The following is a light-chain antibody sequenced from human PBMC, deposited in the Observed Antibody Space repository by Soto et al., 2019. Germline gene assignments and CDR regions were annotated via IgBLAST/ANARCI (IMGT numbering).Light chain of an antibody. CDR3: QQYGSSPGT. CDR1: QSVSHK. J-gene: IGKJ1*01. V-gene: IGKV3-20*01. Sequence: EIVLTPSPGTLSLSPPERATIYGGASQSVSHKLAWYQQKPGQAPRLLFFGASIRATGLPDRFSGGGSGTDFTLTISRLEPEDFAVYYCQQYGSSPGTFGQGTKVDNK. CDR2: GAS.